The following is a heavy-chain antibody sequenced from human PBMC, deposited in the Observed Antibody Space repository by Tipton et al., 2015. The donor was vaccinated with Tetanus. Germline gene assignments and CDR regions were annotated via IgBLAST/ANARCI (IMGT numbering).Heavy chain of an antibody. Sequence: GSLRLSCEASGFTLSRHYMHWVRQAPGKGLVGVSRINPDGRTTTYADSVKGRFTISRDNAKNTLYLQMNSLRVEDTAVFYCARRALLNYGLDVWGQGTTVTVSS. CDR2: INPDGRTT. CDR3: ARRALLNYGLDV. V-gene: IGHV3-74*01. J-gene: IGHJ6*02. CDR1: GFTLSRHY. D-gene: IGHD2-8*01.